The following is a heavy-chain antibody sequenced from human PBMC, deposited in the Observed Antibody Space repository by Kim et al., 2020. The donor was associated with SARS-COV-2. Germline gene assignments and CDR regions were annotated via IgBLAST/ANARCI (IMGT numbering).Heavy chain of an antibody. CDR2: ISYDGKNK. V-gene: IGHV3-30*18. CDR1: GFTFNSYG. D-gene: IGHD6-19*01. J-gene: IGHJ4*02. CDR3: AKEDAVAVAGGFDC. Sequence: GGSLRLSCAVSGFTFNSYGMHWVRQAPGKGLEWVAVISYDGKNKYYGEAVKGRFTISRDNSKNTLDLQIHSLRVEDTAVYYCAKEDAVAVAGGFDCWGQGNLVTVS.